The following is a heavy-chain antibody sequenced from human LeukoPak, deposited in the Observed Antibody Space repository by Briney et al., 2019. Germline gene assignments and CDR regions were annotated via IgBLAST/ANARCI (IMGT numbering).Heavy chain of an antibody. D-gene: IGHD3-3*01. V-gene: IGHV3-30*18. CDR1: GFTFSSYG. CDR3: AKNPPYYDFWSGYFDY. J-gene: IGHJ4*02. CDR2: ISYDGSNK. Sequence: PGGSLRLSCAASGFTFSSYGMHWVRQAPGKGLEWVAVISYDGSNKYYADSVKGRFTISRDNSKNTLYLQMNSLRAEDTAVYYCAKNPPYYDFWSGYFDYWGQGTLVTVSS.